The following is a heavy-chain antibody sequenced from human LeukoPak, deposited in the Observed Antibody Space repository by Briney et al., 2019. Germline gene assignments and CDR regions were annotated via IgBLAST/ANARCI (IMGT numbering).Heavy chain of an antibody. D-gene: IGHD3-10*01. CDR3: ARGRSYYYGSGSYYGWFDP. CDR2: IIPIFGTA. Sequence: SVKVSCKASGYTFTSYGISWVRQAPGQGLEWMGGIIPIFGTANYAQKFQGRVTITTDESTSTAYMELSSLRSEDTAVYYCARGRSYYYGSGSYYGWFDPWGQGTLVTVSS. J-gene: IGHJ5*02. V-gene: IGHV1-69*05. CDR1: GYTFTSYG.